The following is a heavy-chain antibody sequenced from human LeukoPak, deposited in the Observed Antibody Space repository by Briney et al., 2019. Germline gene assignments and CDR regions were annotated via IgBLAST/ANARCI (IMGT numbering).Heavy chain of an antibody. J-gene: IGHJ6*02. D-gene: IGHD3-9*01. CDR1: GFTFSGFW. CDR2: IKQDGSEK. Sequence: GGSLRLSCAASGFTFSGFWMSWSRQAPGKGLEWVANIKQDGSEKTYVDSVKGRFTISRDNAKNSLYLQMNSLRAEDTAVYYCARDRWAILTGSENYYFYGMDVWGQGTTVTVSS. CDR3: ARDRWAILTGSENYYFYGMDV. V-gene: IGHV3-7*01.